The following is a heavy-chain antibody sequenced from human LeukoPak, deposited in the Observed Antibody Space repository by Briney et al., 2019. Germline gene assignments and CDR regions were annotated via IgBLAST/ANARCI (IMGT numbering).Heavy chain of an antibody. CDR1: GYSISSGYY. J-gene: IGHJ4*02. CDR2: IYHSGST. CDR3: ARPFTSGSYGY. Sequence: PSETLSLTCAVSGYSISSGYYCGWIRQPTGKGLEWIGSIYHSGSTYYNPSLKSRVTISVDTSKNQFSLNLSSVTAADTAVYFCARPFTSGSYGYWGQGTLVTVSS. D-gene: IGHD3-16*01. V-gene: IGHV4-38-2*01.